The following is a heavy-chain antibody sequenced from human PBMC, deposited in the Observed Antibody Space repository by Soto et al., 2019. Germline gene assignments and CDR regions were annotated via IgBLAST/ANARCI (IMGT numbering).Heavy chain of an antibody. Sequence: GGSLRLSCAASGFTFSSYAMHWVRQAPGKGLEWVAVISYDGSTKNYADSVKGRFTISRDNSKNTLYLQMNSLRAEDTAVYYCAKNPGYYYDSTGYHFDYWGQGTLVTVSS. J-gene: IGHJ4*02. CDR1: GFTFSSYA. D-gene: IGHD3-22*01. V-gene: IGHV3-30-3*01. CDR3: AKNPGYYYDSTGYHFDY. CDR2: ISYDGSTK.